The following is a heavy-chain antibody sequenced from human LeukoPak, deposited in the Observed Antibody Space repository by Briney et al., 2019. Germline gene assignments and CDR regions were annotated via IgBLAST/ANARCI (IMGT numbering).Heavy chain of an antibody. CDR3: ARSGWRYCSSTSCYSWFDP. CDR2: ISSSSSYI. D-gene: IGHD2-2*02. J-gene: IGHJ5*02. V-gene: IGHV3-21*01. Sequence: KPGGSLRLSCAASGFTFSSYSMNWVRQAPGKGLEWVSSISSSSSYIYYADSVKGRFTISRDNAKNSLYLQRNSLRAEDTAVYYCARSGWRYCSSTSCYSWFDPWGQGTLVTVSS. CDR1: GFTFSSYS.